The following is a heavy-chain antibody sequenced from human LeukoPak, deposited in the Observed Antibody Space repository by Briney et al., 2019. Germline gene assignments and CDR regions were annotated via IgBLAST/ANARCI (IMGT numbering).Heavy chain of an antibody. J-gene: IGHJ4*02. D-gene: IGHD3-10*01. CDR2: ISYDGSNK. V-gene: IGHV3-30-3*01. CDR1: GFTFSSYA. Sequence: GGSLRLSCAASGFTFSSYAIHWVRQAPGKGLEWVAVISYDGSNKYYADSVKGRFTISRDNSKNTLYPQMNSLRAEDTAVYYCASSGAGSGSYYLDAFNYWGQGTLVTVSS. CDR3: ASSGAGSGSYYLDAFNY.